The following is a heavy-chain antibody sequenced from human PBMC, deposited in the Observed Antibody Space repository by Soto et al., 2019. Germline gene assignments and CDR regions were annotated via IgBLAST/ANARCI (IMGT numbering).Heavy chain of an antibody. J-gene: IGHJ6*02. V-gene: IGHV1-69*01. Sequence: QVQLVQSGAEVKKPGASVKFSCKASGGTFSSYDISWVLQAPGQGLDWMGGSIPIFGTANYSQKFQGRVTITADDSTSTAYMEVSSLRSGDTAVYYCARDPSCSGGSCYFDYYYGMDVWGQGTPVTVSS. CDR3: ARDPSCSGGSCYFDYYYGMDV. D-gene: IGHD2-15*01. CDR2: SIPIFGTA. CDR1: GGTFSSYD.